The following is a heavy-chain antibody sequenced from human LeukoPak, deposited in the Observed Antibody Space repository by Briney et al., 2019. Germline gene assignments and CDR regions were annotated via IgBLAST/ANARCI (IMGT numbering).Heavy chain of an antibody. D-gene: IGHD5-24*01. CDR3: ARESLEMATNAFDI. Sequence: ASVKVSCKASGYTFTRYYIHWVRQAPGQGLEWMGTINPPSGTTTYAQKFQGRVTLTRDTATSTVYMELSSLRSEDTAFHYCARESLEMATNAFDIWGQGTMVTVSS. V-gene: IGHV1-46*01. J-gene: IGHJ3*02. CDR2: INPPSGTT. CDR1: GYTFTRYY.